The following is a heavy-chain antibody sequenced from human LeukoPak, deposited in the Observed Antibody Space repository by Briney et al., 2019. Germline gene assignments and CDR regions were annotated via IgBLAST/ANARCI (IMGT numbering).Heavy chain of an antibody. D-gene: IGHD1-26*01. J-gene: IGHJ4*02. CDR2: ISGSGGST. CDR1: GFTFSSYG. V-gene: IGHV3-23*01. Sequence: PGRSLRLSCAASGFTFSSYGMHWVRQAPGKGLEWVSAISGSGGSTYYADSVKGRFTISRDNSKNTLYLQMNSLRAEDTAVYYCAKDLAGSYGYWGQGTLVTVSS. CDR3: AKDLAGSYGY.